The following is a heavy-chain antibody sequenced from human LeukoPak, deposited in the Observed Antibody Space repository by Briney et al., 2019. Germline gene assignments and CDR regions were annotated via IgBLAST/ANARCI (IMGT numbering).Heavy chain of an antibody. D-gene: IGHD3-10*01. J-gene: IGHJ4*02. CDR3: AKGFLGYGSGSSSFDY. CDR2: ISGRSSFI. V-gene: IGHV3-21*04. Sequence: GGSLRLSCAASGFTFSDYSMNWVRQAPGKGLEWVSSISGRSSFIYYADSVKGRFTISRDNAKNSLYLQMNSLRAEDTALYYCAKGFLGYGSGSSSFDYWGQGTLVTVSS. CDR1: GFTFSDYS.